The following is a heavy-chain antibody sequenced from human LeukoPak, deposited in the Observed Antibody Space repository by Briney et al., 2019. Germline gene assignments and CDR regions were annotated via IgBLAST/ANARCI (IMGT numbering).Heavy chain of an antibody. Sequence: PSQTLSLTCTVSGGSISSGSYYWSWIRQPAGKGLEWIGRIYTSGSTNYNPSLKSQVTISVDTSKNQFSLKLSSVTAADTAVYYCAREVVPAAIPYYFDYWGQGTLVTVSS. J-gene: IGHJ4*02. V-gene: IGHV4-61*02. CDR1: GGSISSGSYY. CDR2: IYTSGST. CDR3: AREVVPAAIPYYFDY. D-gene: IGHD2-2*01.